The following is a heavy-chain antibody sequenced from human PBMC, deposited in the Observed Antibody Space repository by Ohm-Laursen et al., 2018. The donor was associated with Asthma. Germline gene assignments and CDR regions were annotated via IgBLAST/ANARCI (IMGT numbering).Heavy chain of an antibody. CDR2: ISGSGDNI. CDR3: ARTYRYVSGSYWGNFYYVMDV. Sequence: SLRLSCSASGFTFSSYIMNWVRQAPGKGLEWVSYISGSGDNIYYVDSVKGRFTISRDNARNSLHLQMSSLRDEDTAVYYCARTYRYVSGSYWGNFYYVMDVWGQGTTVTVSS. CDR1: GFTFSSYI. V-gene: IGHV3-48*02. J-gene: IGHJ6*02. D-gene: IGHD3-10*01.